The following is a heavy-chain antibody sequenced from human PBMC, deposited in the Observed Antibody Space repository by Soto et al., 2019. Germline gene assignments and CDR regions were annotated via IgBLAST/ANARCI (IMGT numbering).Heavy chain of an antibody. CDR3: AKDIFPIRFLEWSNYYYYGMDV. Sequence: SLLLNRARKGFTFRKSVDLGGRQALRKGVEWVSAISGSGGSTYYADSVKGRFTISRDNSKNTLYLQMNSLRAEDTAVYYCAKDIFPIRFLEWSNYYYYGMDVWGQGTTVTVSS. D-gene: IGHD3-3*01. J-gene: IGHJ6*02. CDR2: ISGSGGST. V-gene: IGHV3-23*01. CDR1: GFTFRKSV.